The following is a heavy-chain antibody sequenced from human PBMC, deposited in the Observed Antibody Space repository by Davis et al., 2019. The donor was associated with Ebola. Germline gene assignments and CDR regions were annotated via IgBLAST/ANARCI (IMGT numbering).Heavy chain of an antibody. V-gene: IGHV1-69*04. CDR1: GGTFSSYA. CDR3: ARAAYYDILTGVRGFDP. CDR2: IIPILGIA. J-gene: IGHJ5*02. D-gene: IGHD3-9*01. Sequence: SVKVSCKASGGTFSSYAISWVRQAPGQGLEWMGRIIPILGIANYAQKFQGRVTITADESTSTAYMELSSLRSKDTAVYYCARAAYYDILTGVRGFDPWGQGTLVTVSS.